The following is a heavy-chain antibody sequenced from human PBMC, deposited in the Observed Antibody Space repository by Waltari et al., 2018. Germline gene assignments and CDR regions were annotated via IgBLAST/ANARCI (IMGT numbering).Heavy chain of an antibody. J-gene: IGHJ6*02. CDR1: GFTFSSHS. Sequence: EVQLVESGGGLVKPGGSLRLSCEASGFTFSSHSMHWVRQAPGKGLEWVSSISSSSSYIYYADSVKGRFTISRDNSKNTLYLQMNSLRAEDTAVYYCASLSLLRFLPWGQGTTVTVSS. D-gene: IGHD3-3*01. CDR3: ASLSLLRFLP. CDR2: ISSSSSYI. V-gene: IGHV3-21*01.